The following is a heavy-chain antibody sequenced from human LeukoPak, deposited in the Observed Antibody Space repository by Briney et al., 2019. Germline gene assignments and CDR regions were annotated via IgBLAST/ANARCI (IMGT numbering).Heavy chain of an antibody. Sequence: SVTVSCTASGGTFSSYAISWVRQAPGQGLEWMGGIIPIFGTANYAQKFQGRVTITADESTSTAYMELSSLRSEDTAVYYCAAGTKIVPAAPFDYWGQGTLVTVSS. J-gene: IGHJ4*02. CDR3: AAGTKIVPAAPFDY. CDR1: GGTFSSYA. V-gene: IGHV1-69*13. D-gene: IGHD2-2*01. CDR2: IIPIFGTA.